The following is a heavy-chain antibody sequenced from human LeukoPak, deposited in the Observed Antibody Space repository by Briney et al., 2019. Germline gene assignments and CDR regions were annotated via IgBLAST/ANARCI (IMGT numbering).Heavy chain of an antibody. V-gene: IGHV3-48*01. Sequence: GGSLRLSCAASGFTFSSYSMNWVGQPPGKGLKWVSYISSSSSTIYYADSVKGRFTISRDNAKNSLYLQMNSLRAEDTAVYYCASTGYGVRDYWGQGALVTVSS. CDR2: ISSSSSTI. CDR1: GFTFSSYS. D-gene: IGHD4-17*01. J-gene: IGHJ4*02. CDR3: ASTGYGVRDY.